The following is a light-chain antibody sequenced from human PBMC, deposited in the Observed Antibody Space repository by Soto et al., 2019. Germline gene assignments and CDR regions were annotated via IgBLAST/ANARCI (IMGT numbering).Light chain of an antibody. V-gene: IGKV1-39*01. CDR1: QSINNY. J-gene: IGKJ3*01. CDR3: QESYSRT. Sequence: DIQMTQSPSSLSASVGDRVTIVCRASQSINNYLNWYQQKPGKTPNLLIFAASTLHSGVPSRFSGSGSGTDFTLTISSLQPEDFATYYGQESYSRTFGPGTKVDN. CDR2: AAS.